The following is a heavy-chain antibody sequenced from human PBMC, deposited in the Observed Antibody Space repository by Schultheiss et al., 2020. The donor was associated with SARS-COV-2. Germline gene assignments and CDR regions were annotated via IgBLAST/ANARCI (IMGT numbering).Heavy chain of an antibody. CDR1: GFTFSSYT. D-gene: IGHD3-22*01. CDR3: ARDSGVTSYYDNDAFDI. J-gene: IGHJ3*02. Sequence: GGSLRLSCAASGFTFSSYTMNWVRQAPGKGLEWVSYISSISSTIYYADSVKGRFTISRDNAKNSLYLQMNSLRAEDTAVYYCARDSGVTSYYDNDAFDIWGQGTMVTVSS. CDR2: ISSISSTI. V-gene: IGHV3-48*01.